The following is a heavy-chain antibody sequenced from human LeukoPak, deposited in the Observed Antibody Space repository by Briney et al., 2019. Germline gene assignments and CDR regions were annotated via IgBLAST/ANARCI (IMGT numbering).Heavy chain of an antibody. J-gene: IGHJ4*02. CDR3: ARHLGATVNTLYYFDY. D-gene: IGHD4-17*01. CDR2: IYPGDSDT. Sequence: GESLKISCKGSGYSFTSYWIGWVRQMPGKGLEWMGIIYPGDSDTRYSPSFQGQVTISADKSISTAYLQWSSLKASDTAMYYCARHLGATVNTLYYFDYWGQGTLVTVSS. CDR1: GYSFTSYW. V-gene: IGHV5-51*01.